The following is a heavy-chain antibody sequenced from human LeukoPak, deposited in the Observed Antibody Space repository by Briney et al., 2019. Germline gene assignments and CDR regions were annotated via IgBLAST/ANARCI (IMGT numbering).Heavy chain of an antibody. V-gene: IGHV4-59*12. CDR3: ASLEGAKDVDV. CDR2: FYNSGRS. CDR1: DDSISDYY. D-gene: IGHD1-26*01. J-gene: IGHJ6*04. Sequence: PSETLSLTCTVSDDSISDYYRGWIRQPPGKGLEWIGYFYNSGRSTYNPSLRGRVTVSVDTSKNQFSLQLNSVTAADTAVYYCASLEGAKDVDVWGTGTTVTVSS.